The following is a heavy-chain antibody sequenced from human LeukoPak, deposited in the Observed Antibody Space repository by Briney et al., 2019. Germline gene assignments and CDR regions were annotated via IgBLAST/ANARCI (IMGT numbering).Heavy chain of an antibody. J-gene: IGHJ4*02. Sequence: SETLSLTCTVSGGSISSSSYYWGWIRQPPGKGLEWIGSIYYSGSTYYNPSLKSRVTISVDTSKNQFSLKLSSVTAADTAVYYCARDLGGYSGPSAYWGQGSLVIVSS. D-gene: IGHD5-12*01. CDR3: ARDLGGYSGPSAY. V-gene: IGHV4-39*07. CDR2: IYYSGST. CDR1: GGSISSSSYY.